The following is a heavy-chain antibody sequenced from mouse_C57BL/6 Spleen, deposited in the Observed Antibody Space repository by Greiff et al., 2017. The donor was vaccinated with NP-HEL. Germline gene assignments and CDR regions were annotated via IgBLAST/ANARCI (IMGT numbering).Heavy chain of an antibody. CDR2: IDPETGGT. CDR1: GYTFTDYE. CDR3: TRQRSHYAMDY. V-gene: IGHV1-15*01. J-gene: IGHJ4*01. Sequence: VKLQESGAELVRPGASVTLSCKASGYTFTDYEMHWVKQTPVHGLEWIGAIDPETGGTAYNQKFKGKAILTADKSSSTAYMELRSLTSEDSAVYYCTRQRSHYAMDYWGQGTSVTVSS.